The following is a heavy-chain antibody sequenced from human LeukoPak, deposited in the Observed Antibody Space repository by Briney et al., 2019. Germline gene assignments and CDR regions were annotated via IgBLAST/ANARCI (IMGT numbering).Heavy chain of an antibody. CDR3: GDLVITMTGGV. Sequence: PGGSLRLSCAAPGFTFSSYEMNWVRQAPGKGLEWVSYISSSGSTIYYADSVKGRFTISRDNAKNSLYLQMNSLRAEDTAVYYCGDLVITMTGGVWGKGPTVTISS. CDR1: GFTFSSYE. V-gene: IGHV3-48*03. D-gene: IGHD3-22*01. CDR2: ISSSGSTI. J-gene: IGHJ6*03.